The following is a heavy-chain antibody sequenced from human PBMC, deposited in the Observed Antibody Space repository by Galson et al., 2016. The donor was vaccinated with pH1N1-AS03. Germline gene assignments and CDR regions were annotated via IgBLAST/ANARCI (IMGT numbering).Heavy chain of an antibody. CDR2: IIPIFRTP. Sequence: SGGTFSSYVISWVRQAPGQGLEWMGGIIPIFRTPKYAQKFQGRGTITADESTSTAYMELNRLSSDDTTVYYCARQPSFYDTRGIPDAFDIWGKGTMVTVSS. D-gene: IGHD3-22*01. CDR3: ARQPSFYDTRGIPDAFDI. CDR1: GGTFSSYV. J-gene: IGHJ3*02. V-gene: IGHV1-69*01.